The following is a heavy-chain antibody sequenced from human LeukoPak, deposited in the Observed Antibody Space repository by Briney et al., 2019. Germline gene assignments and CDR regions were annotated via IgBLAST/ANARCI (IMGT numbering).Heavy chain of an antibody. Sequence: SETLSLTCTVSGGSISSYYWSWIRQPPGKELEWIGYIYYSGSTNYNPSLKSRVTISVDTSKNQFSLKLSSVTAADTAVYYCARVIVVVPAAMQFGYYMDVWGKGTTVTVSS. J-gene: IGHJ6*03. D-gene: IGHD2-2*01. CDR2: IYYSGST. CDR3: ARVIVVVPAAMQFGYYMDV. V-gene: IGHV4-59*01. CDR1: GGSISSYY.